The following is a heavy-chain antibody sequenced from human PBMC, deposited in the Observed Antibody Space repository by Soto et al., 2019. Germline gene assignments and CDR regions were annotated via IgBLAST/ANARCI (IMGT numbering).Heavy chain of an antibody. CDR1: GGPIGSAAYY. CDR3: ARDPYSSSWPYYYGLDV. CDR2: IYYSGTT. D-gene: IGHD6-13*01. Sequence: QVQLQESGPGLVKPSQTLSLTCTVSGGPIGSAAYYWSWIRQHPGGGLEWIGHIYYSGTTYYNPSLKSRVPISIDTSKNQFSLNLSSVTAADTAGYYGARDPYSSSWPYYYGLDVWGQGTTVTVSS. J-gene: IGHJ6*02. V-gene: IGHV4-31*03.